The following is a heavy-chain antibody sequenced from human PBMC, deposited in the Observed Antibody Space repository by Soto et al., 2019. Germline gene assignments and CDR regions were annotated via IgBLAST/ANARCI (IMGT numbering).Heavy chain of an antibody. V-gene: IGHV4-39*01. CDR3: ARLPSRHLVDY. D-gene: IGHD3-3*02. CDR2: MCYGVST. Sequence: TSETLSLTCTVSGSSINSSGYYWGWIRQPPGKGLEWIGSMCYGVSTYYNPSLKSRVTVSVDTSKNQFSLNLRSVPAADTAVYYCARLPSRHLVDYWGQGTLVTVSS. J-gene: IGHJ4*02. CDR1: GSSINSSGYY.